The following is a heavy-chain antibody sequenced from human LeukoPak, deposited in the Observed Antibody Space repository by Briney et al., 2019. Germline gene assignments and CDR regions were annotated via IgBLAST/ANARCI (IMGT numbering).Heavy chain of an antibody. Sequence: ASVKVSCKASGYTFTGYYMHWVRQAPGQGLEWMGWISAYNGNTNYAQKLQGRVTMTTDTSTSTAYMELRSLRSDDTAVYYCARVGGSSSFTDYWGQGTLVTVSS. CDR3: ARVGGSSSFTDY. CDR2: ISAYNGNT. J-gene: IGHJ4*02. D-gene: IGHD6-13*01. CDR1: GYTFTGYY. V-gene: IGHV1-18*04.